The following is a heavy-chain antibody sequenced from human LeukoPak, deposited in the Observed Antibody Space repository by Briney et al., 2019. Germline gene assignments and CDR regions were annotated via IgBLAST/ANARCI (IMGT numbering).Heavy chain of an antibody. Sequence: SETLSLTCTVSGGSISSYYWSWIRQPPGKGLEWIGYIYYSGSTNYNPSLKSRVTISVDTSKNQFSLKHSSVTAADTAVYYCARDRRGYGSGSYYRIGGQFDPWGQGTLVTVSS. D-gene: IGHD3-10*01. CDR1: GGSISSYY. J-gene: IGHJ5*02. CDR3: ARDRRGYGSGSYYRIGGQFDP. V-gene: IGHV4-59*01. CDR2: IYYSGST.